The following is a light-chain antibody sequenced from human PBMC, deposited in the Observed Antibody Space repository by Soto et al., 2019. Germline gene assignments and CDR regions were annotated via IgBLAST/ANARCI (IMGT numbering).Light chain of an antibody. V-gene: IGKV3-15*01. Sequence: EIVMTQSPATLSVSPGERATLSCRASQSVSSNLAWYQQKPGQPPRLLIYGASTRATGIPARFSGSGSGTEFTLTIDSLQSEDFAVYYCQQYDYWPPYTFGRGTKLEIK. J-gene: IGKJ2*01. CDR2: GAS. CDR1: QSVSSN. CDR3: QQYDYWPPYT.